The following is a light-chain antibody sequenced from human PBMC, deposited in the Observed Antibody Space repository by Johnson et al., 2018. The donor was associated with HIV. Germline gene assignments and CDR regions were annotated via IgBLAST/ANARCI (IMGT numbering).Light chain of an antibody. J-gene: IGLJ1*01. V-gene: IGLV1-51*01. Sequence: QSVLTQPPSVSAAPGQKVDISCSGSSSNIESDYVSWYQQLPGTAPKLLIYDNNKRPSGIPDRFFGSKSGTSATLDITGLQTGDEADYYCGTGDSSLSVYVFGTGSKVTVL. CDR2: DNN. CDR3: GTGDSSLSVYV. CDR1: SSNIESDY.